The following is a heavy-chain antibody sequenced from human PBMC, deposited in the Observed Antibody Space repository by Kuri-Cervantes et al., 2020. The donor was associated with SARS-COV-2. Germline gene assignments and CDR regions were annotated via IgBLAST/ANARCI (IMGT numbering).Heavy chain of an antibody. Sequence: GESLKISCAASGFTFSSYGMHWVRQAPGKGLEWVAFIRYDGSNKYYADSVKGRFTISRDNSKNTLYLQMNSLRAEDTAVYFCAKVMGRNTMVRGKNPVALDFWGQGTMVTVSS. CDR2: IRYDGSNK. CDR1: GFTFSSYG. J-gene: IGHJ3*01. CDR3: AKVMGRNTMVRGKNPVALDF. D-gene: IGHD3-10*01. V-gene: IGHV3-30*02.